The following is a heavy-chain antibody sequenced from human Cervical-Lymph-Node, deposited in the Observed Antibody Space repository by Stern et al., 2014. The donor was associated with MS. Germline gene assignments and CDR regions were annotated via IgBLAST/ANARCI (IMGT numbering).Heavy chain of an antibody. CDR1: GYTFSSYG. CDR3: ARGLLGSENAFDI. Sequence: QVQLVQSGAEVKKPGASVKVSCEASGYTFSSYGICWVRKPPGQGHGWMGWIIAYNGNTNYAQKLQGRVTMTTDTSTSTAYMELRSLRSDDTAVYYCARGLLGSENAFDIWGQGTMVTVSS. D-gene: IGHD2-15*01. J-gene: IGHJ3*02. CDR2: IIAYNGNT. V-gene: IGHV1-18*01.